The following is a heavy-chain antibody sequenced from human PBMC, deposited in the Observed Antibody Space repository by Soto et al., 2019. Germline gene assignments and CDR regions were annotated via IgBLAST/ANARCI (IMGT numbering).Heavy chain of an antibody. V-gene: IGHV1-69*04. D-gene: IGHD4-4*01. CDR3: AGDPDSHYNDSHASSYP. J-gene: IGHJ5*02. Sequence: SVKVSCKASGGTFSSYTISWVRQAPGQGLEWMGRIIPILGIANYAQKFQGRVTITADKSTSTAYMELTGLRSDDTAVYYCAGDPDSHYNDSHASSYPWGQGTLVTVPQ. CDR1: GGTFSSYT. CDR2: IIPILGIA.